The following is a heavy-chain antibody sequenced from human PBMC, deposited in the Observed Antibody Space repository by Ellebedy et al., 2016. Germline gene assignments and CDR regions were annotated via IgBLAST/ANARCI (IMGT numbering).Heavy chain of an antibody. CDR3: AHRREAGTTRGFDY. CDR2: IYWNDDK. D-gene: IGHD1-7*01. J-gene: IGHJ4*02. CDR1: GFSLSTSGVG. Sequence: SGPTLVXPTQTLTLTCTFSGFSLSTSGVGVGWIRQPPGKALEWLALIYWNDDKRYSPSLKSRLTITKDTSKNQVVLTMTNMDPVDTATYYCAHRREAGTTRGFDYWGQGTLVTVSS. V-gene: IGHV2-5*01.